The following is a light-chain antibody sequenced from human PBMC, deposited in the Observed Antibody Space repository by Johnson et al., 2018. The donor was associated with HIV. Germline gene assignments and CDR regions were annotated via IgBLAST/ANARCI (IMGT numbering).Light chain of an antibody. CDR3: ATWDRSLSAGGV. J-gene: IGLJ1*01. V-gene: IGLV1-51*02. CDR2: ENT. CDR1: SFNIGNNY. Sequence: QSVLTQPPSVSAAPGQKVTISCSGSSFNIGNNYVSWYQQLPGTAPKLLIYENTKRPSGVPDRFSGSKSGSSATLGITGLQTGDEADYYCATWDRSLSAGGVVGTGTKVTVL.